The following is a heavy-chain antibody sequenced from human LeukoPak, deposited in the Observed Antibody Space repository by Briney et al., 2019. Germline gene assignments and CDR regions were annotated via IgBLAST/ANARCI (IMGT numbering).Heavy chain of an antibody. Sequence: ASVKVSCKASGYTFTGYYMHWVRQAPGQGLEWMGWINPNSGGTNYAQKFQGRVTMTRDTSISTAYMELSRLRSDDTAVYYCARDPGNYYYCYMDVWGKGTTVTVSS. CDR1: GYTFTGYY. V-gene: IGHV1-2*02. CDR2: INPNSGGT. J-gene: IGHJ6*03. CDR3: ARDPGNYYYCYMDV.